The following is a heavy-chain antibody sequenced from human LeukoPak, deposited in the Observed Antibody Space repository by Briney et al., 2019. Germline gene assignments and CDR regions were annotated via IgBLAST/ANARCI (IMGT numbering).Heavy chain of an antibody. D-gene: IGHD5-18*01. CDR2: ISYDGSNK. CDR1: GFTFSSYW. CDR3: AKANPQRYSYDPYYFDY. V-gene: IGHV3-30*18. J-gene: IGHJ4*02. Sequence: PGGSLRLSCAASGFTFSSYWMSWVRQAPGKGLEWVAVISYDGSNKYYADSVKGRFTISRDNSKNTLYLQMNSLRAEDTAVYYCAKANPQRYSYDPYYFDYWGQGTLVTVSS.